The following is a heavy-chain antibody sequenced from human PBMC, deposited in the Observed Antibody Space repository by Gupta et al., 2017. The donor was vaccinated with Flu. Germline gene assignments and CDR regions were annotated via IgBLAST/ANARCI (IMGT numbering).Heavy chain of an antibody. CDR3: ASVIMAAAGRGIDY. CDR2: FRSEESEI. Sequence: QAKGKGLVWVSRFRSEESEITYADSVQGRFTISKDNATNTVYMQMRSLRVADTALYSCASVIMAAAGRGIDYWGQGVMVTVSS. J-gene: IGHJ4*02. D-gene: IGHD6-13*01. V-gene: IGHV3-74*01.